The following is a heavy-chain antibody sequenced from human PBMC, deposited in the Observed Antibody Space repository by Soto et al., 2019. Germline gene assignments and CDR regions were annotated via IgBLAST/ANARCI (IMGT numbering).Heavy chain of an antibody. J-gene: IGHJ2*01. CDR1: GLTFSSYE. CDR3: ARDGRIRRPDWYFDL. D-gene: IGHD2-15*01. V-gene: IGHV3-48*03. CDR2: ISRSGSTI. Sequence: PGESLKISCAASGLTFSSYEMNWVRQAPGKGLEWVSYISRSGSTIYYADSVKGRVTISRDNAKNSLYLQMTSLRAEDTAVYYCARDGRIRRPDWYFDLWGRGTLVTVSS.